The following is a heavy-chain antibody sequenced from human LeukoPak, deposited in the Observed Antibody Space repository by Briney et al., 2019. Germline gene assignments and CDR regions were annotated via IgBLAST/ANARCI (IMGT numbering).Heavy chain of an antibody. D-gene: IGHD4-23*01. Sequence: GGSVRLSCAASGFTFSSDSSNWVRQAPGKGLEWVSSISTSSANIYYADSVKGLFTISRDNTKTSLFLQMNSLRAEDTAVYYCARVAYYGGNPISDAFDIWGQGTMVTVSS. V-gene: IGHV3-21*01. CDR2: ISTSSANI. CDR1: GFTFSSDS. J-gene: IGHJ3*02. CDR3: ARVAYYGGNPISDAFDI.